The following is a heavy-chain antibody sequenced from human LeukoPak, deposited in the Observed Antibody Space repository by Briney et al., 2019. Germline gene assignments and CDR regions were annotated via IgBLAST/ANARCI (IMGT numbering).Heavy chain of an antibody. J-gene: IGHJ4*02. Sequence: GASLRLSCAASGFTFDTYAMTWVRQAPGKGLEWVSSISSGGTYIYYAESLRGQSTISRDNTKNFLYLQLSTLRVEDTAVYYCARDRPTGRSRGVVVQWGQGTLVTVSS. CDR2: ISSGGTYI. CDR3: ARDRPTGRSRGVVVQ. V-gene: IGHV3-21*01. CDR1: GFTFDTYA. D-gene: IGHD2-15*01.